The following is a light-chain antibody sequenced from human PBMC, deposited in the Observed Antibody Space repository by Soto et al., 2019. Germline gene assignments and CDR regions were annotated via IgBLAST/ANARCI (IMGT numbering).Light chain of an antibody. CDR3: SSYAGSNILV. CDR1: SSDVGGYNY. CDR2: EVT. J-gene: IGLJ2*01. V-gene: IGLV2-8*01. Sequence: QSALTQPPSASGSPGQSVAISCTGTSSDVGGYNYVSWYQKHPGKAPKLMIYEVTKRPSGVPDRFSGSKSGNTASLTVSGLQAEDEADYYCSSYAGSNILVFGGGTKVTVL.